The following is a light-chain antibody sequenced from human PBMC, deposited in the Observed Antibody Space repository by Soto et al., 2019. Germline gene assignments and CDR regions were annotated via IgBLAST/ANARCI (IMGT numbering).Light chain of an antibody. V-gene: IGKV3-15*01. Sequence: EIVMTPSPATLSVSPGERATLSCRASQSVSNNLAWYQQKPGQAPRLLIHGASTRATGIPARFSGSGSGTEFTLTISSLQSEDFAVYYCQQYNKWPPLTFGGGTKVDIK. CDR1: QSVSNN. J-gene: IGKJ4*01. CDR2: GAS. CDR3: QQYNKWPPLT.